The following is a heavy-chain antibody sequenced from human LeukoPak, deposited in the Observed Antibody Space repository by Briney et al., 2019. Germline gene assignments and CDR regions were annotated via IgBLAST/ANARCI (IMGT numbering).Heavy chain of an antibody. J-gene: IGHJ4*02. D-gene: IGHD2-2*01. CDR2: ISVSDDST. CDR3: ARDRYCVSTNCPYDC. CDR1: GFTSSDYT. V-gene: IGHV3-23*01. Sequence: GGSLRLSCAASGFTSSDYTMNWVRQSPGKGLEWVSGISVSDDSTYYANSVKGRFTISRDKSNNVLHLQMNSLRAEDTAVYYCARDRYCVSTNCPYDCWGQGTPVTVSS.